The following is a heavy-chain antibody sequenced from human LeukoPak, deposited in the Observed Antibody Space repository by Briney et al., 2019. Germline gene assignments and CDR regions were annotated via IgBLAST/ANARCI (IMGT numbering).Heavy chain of an antibody. CDR3: ARPRMSAFDI. V-gene: IGHV1-2*02. CDR2: INPNSGGT. CDR1: VYTFTGYY. J-gene: IGHJ3*02. Sequence: ASVKVSCKASVYTFTGYYLHWVRQAPGQGLEWMGWINPNSGGTNYAQKFQGRVTMTRDTSISTAYMELSRLRSDVTAVYYCARPRMSAFDIWGQGTMVTVSS.